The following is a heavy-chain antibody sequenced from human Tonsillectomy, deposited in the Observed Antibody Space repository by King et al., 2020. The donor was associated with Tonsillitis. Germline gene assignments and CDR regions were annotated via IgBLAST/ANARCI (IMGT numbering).Heavy chain of an antibody. V-gene: IGHV5-51*01. CDR2: IYPDDSDT. CDR3: TRQRNGDY. J-gene: IGHJ4*02. D-gene: IGHD2-8*01. Sequence: VQLVQPGAEVKKPGESLKISCKGSGYFFAGYWIGWVRQMPGKGLEWMGIIYPDDSDTRYSPSFQGQVTISADKSINTAYLQWSSLKASDTAMYYCTRQRNGDYWGQGTLVTVSS. CDR1: GYFFAGYW.